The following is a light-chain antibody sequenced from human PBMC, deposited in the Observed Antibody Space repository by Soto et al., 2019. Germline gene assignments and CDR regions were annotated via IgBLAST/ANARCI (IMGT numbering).Light chain of an antibody. Sequence: DTPMNHSPAYLSATVGDTISITCRAIQTAINYVHWYQQKPGKAPTLLISATSTLQSGGPSRFRGSGSVTDFTLTITSLQPEGFATYYCQQTYPTPRTFGQGTKVAIK. CDR3: QQTYPTPRT. CDR2: ATS. CDR1: QTAINY. J-gene: IGKJ1*01. V-gene: IGKV1-39*01.